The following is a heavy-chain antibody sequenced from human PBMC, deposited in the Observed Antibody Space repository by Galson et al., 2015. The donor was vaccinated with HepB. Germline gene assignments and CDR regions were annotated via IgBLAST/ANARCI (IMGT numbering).Heavy chain of an antibody. CDR1: GFSVNTRGVG. V-gene: IGHV2-5*02. CDR3: AQRRSVSGSYYTWFDP. CDR2: IYWDDEK. J-gene: IGHJ5*02. Sequence: PALVKPTQTLTLTCTLSGFSVNTRGVGVGWIRPPPGKALEGLALIYWDDEKRYSPSLRSRLTITKDTSRNQVVLTMTNMDPVDTATYYCAQRRSVSGSYYTWFDPWGQGTLVTVSS. D-gene: IGHD3-10*01.